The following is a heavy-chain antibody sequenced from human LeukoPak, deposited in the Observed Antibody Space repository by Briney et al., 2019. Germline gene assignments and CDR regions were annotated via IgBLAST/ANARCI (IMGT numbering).Heavy chain of an antibody. CDR2: IYTSGST. Sequence: SETLSLTCTVSGGSISSYYWSWIRQPAGKGLEWIGRIYTSGSTNYNPSLKSRVTRSVDKSKNQFSLKLSSVTAADTAIYYCAGRGLSTGWTFDYWGHGTLVTVSS. J-gene: IGHJ4*01. CDR3: AGRGLSTGWTFDY. D-gene: IGHD6-19*01. V-gene: IGHV4-4*07. CDR1: GGSISSYY.